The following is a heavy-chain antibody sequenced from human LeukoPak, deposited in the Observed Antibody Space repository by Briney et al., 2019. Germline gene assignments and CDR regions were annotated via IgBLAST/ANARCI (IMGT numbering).Heavy chain of an antibody. CDR3: ARMRGEESLLVNYCSSTSCDNWFDP. Sequence: GGSLRLSCEASGLIFSNAWMNWVHQAPGKGLEWVANIKLDGSEKNYVDSVKGRFTISRDNTKNSLYLQMNSLRVEDTAVFYCARMRGEESLLVNYCSSTSCDNWFDPWGQGTLVTVSS. CDR2: IKLDGSEK. D-gene: IGHD2-2*01. CDR1: GLIFSNAW. J-gene: IGHJ5*02. V-gene: IGHV3-7*03.